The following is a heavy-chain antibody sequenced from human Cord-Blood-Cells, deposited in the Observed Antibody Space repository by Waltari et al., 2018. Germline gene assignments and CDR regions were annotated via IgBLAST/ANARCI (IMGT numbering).Heavy chain of an antibody. Sequence: EVQLVETGGGLIQPGGSLRLSCAASGFTVSSNSMSWVRQAPGTGREWVSVIYSGGSTYYADSVKGRFTISRDNSKNTLYLQMNSLRAEDTAVYYCAREVGSGYDDYWGQGTLVTVSS. CDR1: GFTVSSNS. CDR2: IYSGGST. J-gene: IGHJ4*02. D-gene: IGHD5-12*01. V-gene: IGHV3-53*02. CDR3: AREVGSGYDDY.